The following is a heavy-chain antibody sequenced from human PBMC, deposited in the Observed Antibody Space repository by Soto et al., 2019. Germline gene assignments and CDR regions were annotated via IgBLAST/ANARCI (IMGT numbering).Heavy chain of an antibody. Sequence: QVQLVESGGGVVQPGRSLRLSCAAYGFTFSSYGMHWVRQAPGKGLEWVAVISYDGSNKYYADSVKGRFTISRDNSKNTLYLQMNSLRAEDTAVYYCAKDRSYSRDYYGMDVWGQGTTVTVSS. CDR2: ISYDGSNK. CDR3: AKDRSYSRDYYGMDV. J-gene: IGHJ6*02. V-gene: IGHV3-30*18. D-gene: IGHD2-15*01. CDR1: GFTFSSYG.